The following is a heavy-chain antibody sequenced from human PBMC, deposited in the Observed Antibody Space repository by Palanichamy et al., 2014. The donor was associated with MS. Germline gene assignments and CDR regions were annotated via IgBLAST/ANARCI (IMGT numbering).Heavy chain of an antibody. CDR1: GGSISSSSYY. Sequence: QLQLQESGPGLVKPSETLSLTCTVSGGSISSSSYYWGWIRQPPGKGLEWIGSIYYSGSTYYNPSLKSRVTISVDTSKNQFSLKLSSVTAADTAVYYCARDRPPNIVATIHYFDYWGQGTLVTVSS. D-gene: IGHD5-12*01. CDR2: IYYSGST. J-gene: IGHJ4*02. CDR3: ARDRPPNIVATIHYFDY. V-gene: IGHV4-39*07.